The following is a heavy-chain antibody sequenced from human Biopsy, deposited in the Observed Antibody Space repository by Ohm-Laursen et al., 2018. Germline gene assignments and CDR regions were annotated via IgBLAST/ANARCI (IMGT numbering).Heavy chain of an antibody. Sequence: RSLRLSCTASGFTFSSYGMHWVRQAPGKGLEWVAAIWYDGSNENYADSVKGRFTISRDNSKNTLYLQMNSLRGEDTAVYYCSKCMTGGSNYYFHHCGQGTLVTVSS. J-gene: IGHJ4*02. CDR2: IWYDGSNE. D-gene: IGHD2-8*01. CDR3: SKCMTGGSNYYFHH. V-gene: IGHV3-33*06. CDR1: GFTFSSYG.